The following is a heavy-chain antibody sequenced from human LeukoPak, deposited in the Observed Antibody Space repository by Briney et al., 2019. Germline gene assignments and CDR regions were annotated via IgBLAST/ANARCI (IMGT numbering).Heavy chain of an antibody. D-gene: IGHD2-15*01. CDR1: GITFSSYW. V-gene: IGHV3-74*01. CDR2: INTQGTYT. Sequence: GGSLRLSCAVSGITFSSYWTHWVRQDPGRGRLWVSRINTQGTYTNYADSVKGRFTISRDNAKNTLYLQMSSLRADDTAVYYCVIDLGDYNDFWGQGTLVSVSS. CDR3: VIDLGDYNDF. J-gene: IGHJ4*02.